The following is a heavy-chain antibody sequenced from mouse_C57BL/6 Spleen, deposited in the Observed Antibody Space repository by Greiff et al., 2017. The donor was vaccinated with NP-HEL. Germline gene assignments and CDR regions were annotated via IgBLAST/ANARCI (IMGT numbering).Heavy chain of an antibody. CDR3: ARDGGLLRNAMDY. CDR2: ISDGGSYT. Sequence: EVQLVESGGGLVKPGGSLKLSCAASGFTFSSYAMSWVRQTPEKRLEWVATISDGGSYTYYPDNVKGRFTISRDNAKNNLYLQMSHLKSEDTAMYYCARDGGLLRNAMDYWGQGTSVTVSS. CDR1: GFTFSSYA. J-gene: IGHJ4*01. D-gene: IGHD1-1*01. V-gene: IGHV5-4*01.